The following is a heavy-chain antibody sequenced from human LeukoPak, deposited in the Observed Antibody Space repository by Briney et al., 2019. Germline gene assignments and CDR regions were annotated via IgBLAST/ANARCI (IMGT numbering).Heavy chain of an antibody. CDR3: AKEGGYEYYYYYYGMDV. V-gene: IGHV3-30*02. D-gene: IGHD5-12*01. J-gene: IGHJ6*02. CDR2: IRYDGSNK. CDR1: GFTFSSYG. Sequence: GGSLRLSCAASGFTFSSYGMHWVRQAPGKGLEWVAFIRYDGSNKYYADSVKGLFTISRDNSKNTLYLQMNSLRAEDTAVYYCAKEGGYEYYYYYYGMDVWGQGTTVTVSS.